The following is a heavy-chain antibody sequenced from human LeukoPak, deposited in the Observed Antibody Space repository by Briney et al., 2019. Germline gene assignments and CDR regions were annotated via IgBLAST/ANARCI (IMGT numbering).Heavy chain of an antibody. V-gene: IGHV3-15*01. CDR3: TTVLYPYSSSSWDY. D-gene: IGHD6-6*01. CDR2: IKSKTDGGTT. CDR1: GFTFSNAW. Sequence: GGSLRLSCAASGFTFSNAWMSWVRQAPGKGLEWVGRIKSKTDGGTTDYAAPVKGRFTISRDDSKNTLYLQMNSLKTEDTAVYYCTTVLYPYSSSSWDYWGQGTLVTVSS. J-gene: IGHJ4*02.